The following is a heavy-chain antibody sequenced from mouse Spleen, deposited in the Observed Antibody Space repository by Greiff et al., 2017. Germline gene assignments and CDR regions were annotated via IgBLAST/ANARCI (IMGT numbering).Heavy chain of an antibody. J-gene: IGHJ1*01. CDR1: GYSITSGYY. D-gene: IGHD2-1*01. Sequence: EVQRVESGPGLVKPSQSLSLTCSVTGYSITSGYYWNWIRQFPGNKLEWMGYISYDGSNNYNPSLKNRISITRDTSKNQFFLKLNSVTTEDTATYYCAKEGGSTMSYWYFDVWGAGTTVTVSS. V-gene: IGHV3-6*01. CDR3: AKEGGSTMSYWYFDV. CDR2: ISYDGSN.